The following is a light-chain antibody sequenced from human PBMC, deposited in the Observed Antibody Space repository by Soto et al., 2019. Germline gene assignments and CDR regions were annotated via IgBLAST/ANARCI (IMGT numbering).Light chain of an antibody. CDR1: SSNIGSNY. CDR3: SACDDSRSGVVV. V-gene: IGLV1-47*01. Sequence: QSVLTQPPSGSGTPGQRVTISCSGSSSNIGSNYVYWYQQLPGTAPKNLIYRNNQPPSAVSDGFSGSKSGTSASQAISGFRYDEEADYYYSACDDSRSGVVVFGGGTKLTVL. CDR2: RNN. J-gene: IGLJ2*01.